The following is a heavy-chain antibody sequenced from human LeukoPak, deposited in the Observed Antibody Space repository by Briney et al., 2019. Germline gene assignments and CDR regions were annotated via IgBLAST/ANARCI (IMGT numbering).Heavy chain of an antibody. CDR2: IIPIFGTA. CDR3: ARGYPYSSSFGY. Sequence: ASVKVSCKASGGTFSSYAISWVRQAPGQGLEWMGGIIPIFGTANYAQKFQGRVTITTDESTSTAYMELSSLRSEDTAVYYCARGYPYSSSFGYWGQGTLVTVSS. J-gene: IGHJ4*02. CDR1: GGTFSSYA. D-gene: IGHD6-6*01. V-gene: IGHV1-69*05.